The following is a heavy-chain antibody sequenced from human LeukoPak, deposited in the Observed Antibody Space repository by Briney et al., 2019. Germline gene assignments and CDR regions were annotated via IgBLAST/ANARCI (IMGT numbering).Heavy chain of an antibody. CDR3: AREGLAARRGGFDI. J-gene: IGHJ3*02. V-gene: IGHV4-59*01. CDR1: GGSISSYY. CDR2: IYHTGST. D-gene: IGHD6-6*01. Sequence: SETLSLTCTVSGGSISSYYWSWFRQPPGKGLEWIGYIYHTGSTNYSPSLRGRVTMSIDTSRNQFSLKLNSVTATDTAVYYCAREGLAARRGGFDIWGQGTVVTVSS.